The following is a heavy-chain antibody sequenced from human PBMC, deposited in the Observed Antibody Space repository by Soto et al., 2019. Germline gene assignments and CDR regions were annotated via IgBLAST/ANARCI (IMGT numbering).Heavy chain of an antibody. V-gene: IGHV3-53*01. D-gene: IGHD1-26*01. CDR3: ARDLGATNAFDI. Sequence: GSLRLSCAASGFTVSSNYMSWVRQAPGKGLEWVSVIYSGGSTYYADSVKGRFTISRDNSKNTLYLQMNSLKAEDTAVYYCARDLGATNAFDIWGQGTMVTVSS. J-gene: IGHJ3*02. CDR1: GFTVSSNY. CDR2: IYSGGST.